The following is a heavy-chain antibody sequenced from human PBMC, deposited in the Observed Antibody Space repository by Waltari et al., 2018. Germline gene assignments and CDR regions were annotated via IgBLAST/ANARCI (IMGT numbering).Heavy chain of an antibody. Sequence: EVQLLESGGGLVQPGGSLRLSCAASGFTFSSYAMSWVRQAPGKGLEWVSAISGSGGSTYYADSVKGRFTFSRDNSKNTLYLQMNSLRAEDTAVYYCAKTRGRLIAARRDNWFDPWGQGTLVTVSS. J-gene: IGHJ5*02. D-gene: IGHD6-6*01. CDR3: AKTRGRLIAARRDNWFDP. CDR2: ISGSGGST. V-gene: IGHV3-23*01. CDR1: GFTFSSYA.